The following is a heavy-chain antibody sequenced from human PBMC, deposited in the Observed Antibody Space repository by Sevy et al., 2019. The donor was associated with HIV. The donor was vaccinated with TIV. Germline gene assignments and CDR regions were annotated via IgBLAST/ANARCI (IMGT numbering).Heavy chain of an antibody. J-gene: IGHJ3*02. CDR2: VYCTGGT. CDR3: ARRNDFDI. V-gene: IGHV4-59*08. Sequence: SETLSLTCTVSGGSINSDHWNWIRQPPGKGLEWIGYVYCTGGTNYNPSLKNRITISVDRTMNQFSLKLTSVTAADTAVYYCARRNDFDIWGQGTMVTVSS. CDR1: GGSINSDH.